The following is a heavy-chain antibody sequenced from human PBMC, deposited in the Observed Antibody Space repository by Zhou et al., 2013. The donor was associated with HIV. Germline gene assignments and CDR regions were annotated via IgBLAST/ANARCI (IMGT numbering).Heavy chain of an antibody. J-gene: IGHJ5*02. CDR2: IIPLFSTT. CDR1: GTTFKDSFSNYA. Sequence: QVQLMQSGAEVKKPGSSVKLSCWASGTTFKDSFSNYALNWVRQAPGQGLEWMGAIIPLFSTTNYAQQFQGRVTMTTDEATSTAYLELASLTSDDTAIYYCARTGSSSWFANYFDPWGQGTLVIVSS. CDR3: ARTGSSSWFANYFDP. V-gene: IGHV1-69*05. D-gene: IGHD6-13*01.